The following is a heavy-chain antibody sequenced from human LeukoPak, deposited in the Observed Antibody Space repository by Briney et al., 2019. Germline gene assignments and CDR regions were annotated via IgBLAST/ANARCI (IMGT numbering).Heavy chain of an antibody. CDR1: GFTFGDYY. J-gene: IGHJ4*02. CDR2: ISPDTSDI. V-gene: IGHV3-11*05. D-gene: IGHD3-22*01. CDR3: AKDLHRITMIVVVGRDYYFDY. Sequence: GGSLRLSCETSGFTFGDYYMTWIRQAPGKGLEFISYISPDTSDITYADSVKGRFTISRDNAKNSLYLQMNSLRAEDTAVYYCAKDLHRITMIVVVGRDYYFDYWGQGTLVTVSS.